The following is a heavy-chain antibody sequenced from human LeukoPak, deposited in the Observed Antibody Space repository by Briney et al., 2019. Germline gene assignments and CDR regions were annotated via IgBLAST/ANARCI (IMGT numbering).Heavy chain of an antibody. Sequence: SETLSLTCTVSGGSISSYYWSWIRQPPGKGLEWIGYIYYSGSTNYNPSLKSRVTISVDTSKNQFSLKLSSVTAADTAVYYCARDKGTGWFNPWGQGTLVTVSS. V-gene: IGHV4-59*01. CDR2: IYYSGST. CDR1: GGSISSYY. CDR3: ARDKGTGWFNP. J-gene: IGHJ5*02. D-gene: IGHD1-14*01.